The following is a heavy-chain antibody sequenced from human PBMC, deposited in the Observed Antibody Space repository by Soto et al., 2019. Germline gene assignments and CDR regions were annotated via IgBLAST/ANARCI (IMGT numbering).Heavy chain of an antibody. CDR2: ISYHGSDK. J-gene: IGHJ4*02. V-gene: IGHV3-30*01. D-gene: IGHD3-10*01. CDR3: ASGYCYGAGRGPWYFDY. Sequence: QVQLVESGGGVVQPGRSLRLSCAASGFTFDSYAIHWVRQAPGKGLKWVAVISYHGSDKYYADSVKGRFTISRDNSMNALYLLVNGLRVDDTAVYYCASGYCYGAGRGPWYFDYWGQGALVTVSS. CDR1: GFTFDSYA.